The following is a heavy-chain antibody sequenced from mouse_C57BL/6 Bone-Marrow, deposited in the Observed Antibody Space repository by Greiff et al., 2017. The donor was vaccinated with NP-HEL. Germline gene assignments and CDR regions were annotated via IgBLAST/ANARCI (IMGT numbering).Heavy chain of an antibody. Sequence: QVQLQQPGAELVRPGTSVKLSCKASGYTFTSYWMHWVKQRPGQGLEWIGVIDPSDSYTNYNQKFKGKATLTVDTSSSTAYMQPSSLTSEDSAVYYCAREGYYGSSGYWGQGTTLTVSS. CDR2: IDPSDSYT. CDR3: AREGYYGSSGY. V-gene: IGHV1-59*01. D-gene: IGHD1-1*01. J-gene: IGHJ2*01. CDR1: GYTFTSYW.